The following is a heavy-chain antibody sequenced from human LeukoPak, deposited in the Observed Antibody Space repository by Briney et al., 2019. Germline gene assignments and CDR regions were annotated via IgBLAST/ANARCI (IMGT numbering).Heavy chain of an antibody. CDR2: VDHTGST. D-gene: IGHD1-1*01. Sequence: SETLSLTCSVSDDSITMYYWTWIRQPPGKGLEWIGYVDHTGSTNFNPSLNGRVSISRDTTKNLFSLRLRSVTAADTAVYFCARGRVSSSTWYSTYYAYFYMDVWGKGTTVTVSS. J-gene: IGHJ6*03. CDR3: ARGRVSSSTWYSTYYAYFYMDV. CDR1: DDSITMYY. V-gene: IGHV4-59*12.